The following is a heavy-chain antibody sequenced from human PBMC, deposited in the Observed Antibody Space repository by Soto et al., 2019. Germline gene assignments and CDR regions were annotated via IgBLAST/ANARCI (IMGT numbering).Heavy chain of an antibody. Sequence: QVQLVQSGAEVKKPGASVKVSCKASGYTFTSYGISWVRQAPGQGLEWMGWISAYNGNTNYAQKLQGRVTMTTDTTTRTAYKELRSLRSDDTAVYYCARKDYYDSSGYRRDFDYWGQGTLVTVSS. CDR3: ARKDYYDSSGYRRDFDY. V-gene: IGHV1-18*01. CDR1: GYTFTSYG. J-gene: IGHJ4*02. D-gene: IGHD3-22*01. CDR2: ISAYNGNT.